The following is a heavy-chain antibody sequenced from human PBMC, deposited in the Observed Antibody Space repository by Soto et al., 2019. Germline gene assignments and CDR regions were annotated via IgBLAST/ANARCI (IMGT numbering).Heavy chain of an antibody. CDR3: ASEIHLWLRRINNGYSG. CDR2: IIPMFGTE. D-gene: IGHD5-12*01. J-gene: IGHJ4*02. Sequence: QVQLVQSGAEVKKPESSVKVSCKAPGGTFSTYAISWVRQALGQGLEWMGGIIPMFGTENYAQRFQDRVTITADESTNTVYMELSSMRSEDTAVYFCASEIHLWLRRINNGYSGWGQGTLVTVSS. V-gene: IGHV1-69*12. CDR1: GGTFSTYA.